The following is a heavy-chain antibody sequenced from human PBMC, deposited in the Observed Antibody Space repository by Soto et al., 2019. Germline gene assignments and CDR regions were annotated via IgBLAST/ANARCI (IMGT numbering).Heavy chain of an antibody. V-gene: IGHV5-10-1*01. CDR1: GYSFTSYW. CDR3: ASSPGGSYFNWFAA. D-gene: IGHD1-26*01. Sequence: PGESLKISCKGSGYSFTSYWISWVRQMPGKGLEWMGRIDPSESYTNYSPSFQGHVTISADKSISTAYLQWSSLNASYTAMYYCASSPGGSYFNWFAAWAQGTLVTVS. CDR2: IDPSESYT. J-gene: IGHJ5*02.